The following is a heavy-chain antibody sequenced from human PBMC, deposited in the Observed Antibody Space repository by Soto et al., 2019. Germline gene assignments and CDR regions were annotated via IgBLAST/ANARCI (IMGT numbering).Heavy chain of an antibody. J-gene: IGHJ5*02. V-gene: IGHV1-8*01. D-gene: IGHD2-2*01. CDR1: GYTFTSYD. CDR2: MNPNSGNT. CDR3: ARAARYCSSTSCYPFDP. Sequence: QVQLVQSGAEVKKPGASVKVSCKASGYTFTSYDINWVRQATGQGLEWTGWMNPNSGNTGYAQKFQGRVTMTRNTSISTAYMELSSLRSEDTAVYYCARAARYCSSTSCYPFDPWGQGTLVTVSS.